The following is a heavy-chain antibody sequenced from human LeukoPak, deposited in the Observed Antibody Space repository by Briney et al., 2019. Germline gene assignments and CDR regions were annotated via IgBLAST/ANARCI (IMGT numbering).Heavy chain of an antibody. CDR1: GYTFTSYA. J-gene: IGHJ5*02. D-gene: IGHD3-10*01. CDR2: INAGNGNT. CDR3: AREGGLYGSGSFPAS. Sequence: GASVKVSCKASGYTFTSYAMHWVRQAPGQRLEWMGWINAGNGNTKYSQKFQGRVTITRDTSASTAYMELSSLRSEDTAVYYCAREGGLYGSGSFPASWGQGTLVTVSS. V-gene: IGHV1-3*01.